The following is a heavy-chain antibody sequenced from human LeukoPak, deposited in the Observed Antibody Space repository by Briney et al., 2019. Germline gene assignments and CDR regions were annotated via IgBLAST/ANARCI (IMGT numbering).Heavy chain of an antibody. CDR1: GFTFDDYA. Sequence: GGSLRLSCAASGFTFDDYAMHWVRQAPGKGLEWVSGISWNSGSIGYADSVKGRFTISRDNAKNSLYLQMNSLRAEDTALYYCAKDLKYCSGGSCGTSWGQGTMVTVSS. V-gene: IGHV3-9*01. CDR2: ISWNSGSI. J-gene: IGHJ3*01. CDR3: AKDLKYCSGGSCGTS. D-gene: IGHD2-15*01.